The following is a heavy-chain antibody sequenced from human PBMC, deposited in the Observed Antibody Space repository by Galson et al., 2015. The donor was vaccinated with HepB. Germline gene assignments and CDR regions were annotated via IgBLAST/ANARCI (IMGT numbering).Heavy chain of an antibody. Sequence: SLRLSCAASGFTFSSYGMHWVRQSPSKGLEWVAVIWYDGTDKNYADSVKGRFTISRDNSKNTLYLQMNSLTAEDTAVYYCARMRQGPKLGPVDYWGQGSLVTVSS. D-gene: IGHD1-7*01. CDR1: GFTFSSYG. CDR2: IWYDGTDK. CDR3: ARMRQGPKLGPVDY. V-gene: IGHV3-33*01. J-gene: IGHJ4*02.